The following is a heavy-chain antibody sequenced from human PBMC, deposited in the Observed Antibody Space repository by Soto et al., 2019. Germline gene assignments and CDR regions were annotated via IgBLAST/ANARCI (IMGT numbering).Heavy chain of an antibody. V-gene: IGHV4-59*01. CDR1: GGSISSYY. J-gene: IGHJ4*02. CDR2: IYYSGST. Sequence: SETLSLTCTVSGGSISSYYWSWIRQPPGKGLEWIGYIYYSGSTNYNPSLKSRVTISVDTSKNQFSLKLSSVTAADTAVYYCARDNTKNFDYWGQGTLVTVSS. CDR3: ARDNTKNFDY.